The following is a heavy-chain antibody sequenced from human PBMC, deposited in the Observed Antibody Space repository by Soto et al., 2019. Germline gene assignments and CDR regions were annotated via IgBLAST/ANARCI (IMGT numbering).Heavy chain of an antibody. D-gene: IGHD3-16*01. CDR2: ISYEGSNK. CDR3: AKAGEMAKIDY. CDR1: GFTFSSNG. Sequence: QVQLVESGGGVVQPGRSLRLSCAASGFTFSSNGMHWVRQAPGKGLEWVAVISYEGSNKKYADSVKGRFTISRDNSKNTLYLQMNSLRAEDTAVYYCAKAGEMAKIDYWGQGTLVTVSS. V-gene: IGHV3-30*18. J-gene: IGHJ4*02.